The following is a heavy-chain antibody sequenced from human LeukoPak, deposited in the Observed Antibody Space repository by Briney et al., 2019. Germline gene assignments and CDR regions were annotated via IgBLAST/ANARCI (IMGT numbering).Heavy chain of an antibody. D-gene: IGHD3-22*01. J-gene: IGHJ4*02. CDR3: AKDGGEGTMIVVVAYYFDY. CDR2: ISGSGGST. CDR1: GFTFSSYA. Sequence: GGSLRLSCAASGFTFSSYAMSWVRQAPGKGLEWVSAISGSGGSTYYADSVKGRFTISRDNSKNTLYLQMNSLRAEDTAVYYCAKDGGEGTMIVVVAYYFDYWGQGTLVTVSS. V-gene: IGHV3-23*01.